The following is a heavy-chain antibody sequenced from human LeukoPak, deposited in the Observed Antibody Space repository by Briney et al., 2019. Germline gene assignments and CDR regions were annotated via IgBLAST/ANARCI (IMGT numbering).Heavy chain of an antibody. V-gene: IGHV7-4-1*02. CDR3: ARDLTPRIAVVGGSDWDAFDI. CDR1: GYTFTSYA. D-gene: IGHD6-19*01. CDR2: INTNTGNP. J-gene: IGHJ3*02. Sequence: ASVKVSCKASGYTFTSYAMNWVRQAPGQGLEWMGWINTNTGNPTYAQGFTGRFVFSLDTSVSTAYLQISSLKAEDTTVYYCARDLTPRIAVVGGSDWDAFDIWGQGTMVTVSS.